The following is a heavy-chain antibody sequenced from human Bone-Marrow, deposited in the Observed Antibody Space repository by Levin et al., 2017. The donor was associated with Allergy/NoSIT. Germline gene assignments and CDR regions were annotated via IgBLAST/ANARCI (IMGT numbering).Heavy chain of an antibody. J-gene: IGHJ6*02. CDR3: AYGGPEAHYYYGMDV. CDR2: IYSDNDE. V-gene: IGHV2-5*02. Sequence: GSGPTLVKPTQTLTLTCTFSGFSLTTSGVGVAWIRQPPGKALEWLAVIYSDNDERYSPSLKGRLTITEDTSKNQVVLTMTNVDPVDTGTYYFAYGGPEAHYYYGMDVWGPGTTVTVSS. D-gene: IGHD1-14*01. CDR1: GFSLTTSGVG.